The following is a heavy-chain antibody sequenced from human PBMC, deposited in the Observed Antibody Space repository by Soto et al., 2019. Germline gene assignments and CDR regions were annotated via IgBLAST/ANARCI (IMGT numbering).Heavy chain of an antibody. CDR2: IYPGDSDT. D-gene: IGHD2-15*01. CDR3: ARRYCSGGSCYYNWFDP. J-gene: IGHJ5*02. V-gene: IGHV5-51*01. CDR1: GYSFTSYL. Sequence: GESLKISFKGSGYSFTSYLICWVRQMPGKGLEWMGIIYPGDSDTRYSPSFQGQVTISADKSISTAYLQWSSLKASDTAMYYCARRYCSGGSCYYNWFDPFGQGTLVTFSS.